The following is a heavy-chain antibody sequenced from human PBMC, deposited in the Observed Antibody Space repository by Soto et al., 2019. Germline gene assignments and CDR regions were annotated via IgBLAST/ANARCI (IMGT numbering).Heavy chain of an antibody. V-gene: IGHV1-69*02. CDR1: GGTFSSYT. CDR2: IIPILGIA. J-gene: IGHJ4*02. CDR3: AGAGLGYCSSTSCSNAGDH. D-gene: IGHD2-2*01. Sequence: SVKVSCKASGGTFSSYTISWVRQAPGQGLEWMGRIIPILGIANYAQKFQGRVTITADKSTSTAYMELSSLRSEDTAVYYCAGAGLGYCSSTSCSNAGDHWGQGTLVTVSS.